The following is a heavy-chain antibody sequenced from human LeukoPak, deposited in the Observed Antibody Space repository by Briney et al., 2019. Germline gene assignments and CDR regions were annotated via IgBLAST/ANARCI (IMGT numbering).Heavy chain of an antibody. CDR1: GYTFTSYY. J-gene: IGHJ4*02. D-gene: IGHD6-13*01. CDR2: INPSGGST. V-gene: IGHV1-46*01. CDR3: ARDLGTETAAAGTGFDY. Sequence: ASVKVSCKASGYTFTSYYMHWVRQAPGQGLEWMGIINPSGGSTSYAQKFQGRVTMTRDTSTSTVYMELSSLRSEDTAVYYCARDLGTETAAAGTGFDYWGQGTLDTVSS.